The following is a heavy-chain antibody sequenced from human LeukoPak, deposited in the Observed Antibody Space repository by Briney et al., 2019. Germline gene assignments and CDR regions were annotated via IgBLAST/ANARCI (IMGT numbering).Heavy chain of an antibody. CDR2: IYHSGST. J-gene: IGHJ6*03. Sequence: SETLSLTCTVSGYSISSGYYWGWIRQPPGKGLEWVGSIYHSGSTYYNPSLKSRVTISVDTSKNQFSLKLSSVTAADTAVYYCARDGVEVSGYRAYYYYYYMDVWGKGTTVTVSS. D-gene: IGHD3-22*01. CDR1: GYSISSGYY. V-gene: IGHV4-38-2*02. CDR3: ARDGVEVSGYRAYYYYYYMDV.